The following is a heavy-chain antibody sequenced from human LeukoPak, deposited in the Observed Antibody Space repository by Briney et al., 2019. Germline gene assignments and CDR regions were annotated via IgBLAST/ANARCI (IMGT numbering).Heavy chain of an antibody. CDR1: GYSISSGYP. V-gene: IGHV4-38-2*02. J-gene: IGHJ4*02. D-gene: IGHD2-21*02. CDR2: TYHGGTT. Sequence: SETLSLTCTVSGYSISSGYPWGWIRQPPGKGLEWIGSTYHGGTTYSNPSLKSRVIISEDTSKNQFSLKLSSVTAADTAVYYCARGSGDWTYYFDYWGQGTLVTVSS. CDR3: ARGSGDWTYYFDY.